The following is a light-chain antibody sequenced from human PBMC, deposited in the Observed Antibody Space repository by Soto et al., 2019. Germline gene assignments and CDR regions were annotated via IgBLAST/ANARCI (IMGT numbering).Light chain of an antibody. CDR3: QQSYSTLRT. V-gene: IGKV1-39*01. CDR1: QTISNF. Sequence: DIQMSQSPSSLSASVGDRVTITCRASQTISNFLNWYQQKPGKAPKLLIYTASSFHSGVPSRFSGSGSGTDFTLTISSLQPEDFETYYCQQSYSTLRTFGQGTKVDIK. J-gene: IGKJ1*01. CDR2: TAS.